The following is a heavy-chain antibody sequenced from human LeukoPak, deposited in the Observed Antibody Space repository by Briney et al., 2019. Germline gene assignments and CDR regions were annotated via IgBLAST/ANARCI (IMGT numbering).Heavy chain of an antibody. CDR1: GGSISSYY. V-gene: IGHV4-59*08. J-gene: IGHJ3*02. CDR2: IYYSGST. Sequence: PSETLSLTCTVSGGSISSYYWSWIRQPPGKGLEWIGYIYYSGSTNYNPSLKSRVTISVDTSKNQFSLKLSSVTAADTAVYYCARHRQDYYDSSGHTASGAFDIWGQGTMVTVSS. CDR3: ARHRQDYYDSSGHTASGAFDI. D-gene: IGHD3-22*01.